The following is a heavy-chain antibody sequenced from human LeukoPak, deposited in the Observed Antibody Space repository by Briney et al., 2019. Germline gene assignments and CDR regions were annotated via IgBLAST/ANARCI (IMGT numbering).Heavy chain of an antibody. J-gene: IGHJ5*02. D-gene: IGHD2-21*02. CDR3: AREAYIVVVTAIPVGFDP. CDR1: GGSISSSNW. Sequence: SETLSLTCAVSGGSISSSNWWSWVRQPPGKGLEWIGEIYHSGSTNYNPSLKSRVTISVDKSKNQFSLKLSSVTAADTAVYYCAREAYIVVVTAIPVGFDPWGQGTLVTVSS. V-gene: IGHV4-4*02. CDR2: IYHSGST.